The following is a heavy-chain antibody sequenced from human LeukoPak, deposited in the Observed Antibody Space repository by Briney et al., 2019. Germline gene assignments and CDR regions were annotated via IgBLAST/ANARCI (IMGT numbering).Heavy chain of an antibody. CDR2: INPNSGGT. V-gene: IGHV1-2*02. Sequence: ASAKVSCKASGGTFSSYAISWVRQAPGQGLEWMGWINPNSGGTNYAQKFQGRVTMTRDTSISTAYMELSRLRSDDTAVYYCARDVGGYSYGFDYWGQGTLVTVSS. J-gene: IGHJ4*02. CDR3: ARDVGGYSYGFDY. CDR1: GGTFSSYA. D-gene: IGHD5-18*01.